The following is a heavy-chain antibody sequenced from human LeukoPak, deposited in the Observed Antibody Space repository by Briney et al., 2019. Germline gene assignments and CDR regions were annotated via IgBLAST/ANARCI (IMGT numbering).Heavy chain of an antibody. CDR1: GGSISSSSYY. Sequence: PSETLSLTCTVSGGSISSSSYYWGWIRQPPGKGLEWLGYIYYSGSTNYNPSLKSRVTISVDTSKNQFSLKLSSVPAADTAVYYCVRGWRRIAVAGTSGGWFDPWGQGTLVTVSS. CDR3: VRGWRRIAVAGTSGGWFDP. J-gene: IGHJ5*02. CDR2: IYYSGST. V-gene: IGHV4-61*05. D-gene: IGHD6-19*01.